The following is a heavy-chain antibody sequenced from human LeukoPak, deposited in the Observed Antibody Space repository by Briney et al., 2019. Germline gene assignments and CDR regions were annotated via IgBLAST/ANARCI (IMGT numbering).Heavy chain of an antibody. CDR2: MNPNSGYT. CDR1: GYTFTTYD. V-gene: IGHV1-8*03. J-gene: IGHJ4*02. Sequence: GASVKVSCQASGYTFTTYDINWVRQATGQGLEWMGWMNPNSGYTGYAQKFQGRVTITRDTSISTAYMELSSLRSEDTAVYYCARVAGSIDYCGQGTLGTVSS. CDR3: ARVAGSIDY. D-gene: IGHD6-19*01.